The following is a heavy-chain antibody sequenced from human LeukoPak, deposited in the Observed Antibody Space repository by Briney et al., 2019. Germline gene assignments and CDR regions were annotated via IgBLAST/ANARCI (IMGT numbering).Heavy chain of an antibody. V-gene: IGHV1-8*01. CDR1: GYTFTSYD. D-gene: IGHD2-15*01. CDR3: AKDLFYDYSGPDY. CDR2: MNPNSGNT. Sequence: ASVKVSCKASGYTFTSYDINWVRQATGQGLEWMGWMNPNSGNTSYAQKFQGRVTMTRNTSISTAYMELSSLRAEDTAVYYCAKDLFYDYSGPDYWGQGTLVTVSS. J-gene: IGHJ4*02.